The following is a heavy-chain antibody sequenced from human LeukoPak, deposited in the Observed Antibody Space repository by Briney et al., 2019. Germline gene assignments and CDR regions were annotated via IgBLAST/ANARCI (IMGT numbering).Heavy chain of an antibody. Sequence: GGSLRLSCAASGFTFSSYAMSWVRQAPGKGLEWVSAISGSGGSTYYADSVKGRFTISRDNSKNTLYLQMTSLRAEDTAVYYCAKDGYQLPADPNTYYFDYWGQGTLVTVSS. CDR2: ISGSGGST. CDR3: AKDGYQLPADPNTYYFDY. D-gene: IGHD2-2*01. V-gene: IGHV3-23*01. J-gene: IGHJ4*02. CDR1: GFTFSSYA.